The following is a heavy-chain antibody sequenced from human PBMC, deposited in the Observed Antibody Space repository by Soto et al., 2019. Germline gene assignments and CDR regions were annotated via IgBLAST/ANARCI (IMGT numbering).Heavy chain of an antibody. CDR2: IIPIFGTA. CDR1: GGTFSSYA. CDR3: ARQWGGYSGYEYRYFDY. D-gene: IGHD5-12*01. Sequence: QVQLVQSGAEVKKPGSSVKVSCKASGGTFSSYAISWVRQAPGQGLEWMGGIIPIFGTANYAQKFKGRVTITADESTSTAYMELSSLRSEDTAGYYCARQWGGYSGYEYRYFDYCGQGTLVTVSS. J-gene: IGHJ4*02. V-gene: IGHV1-69*01.